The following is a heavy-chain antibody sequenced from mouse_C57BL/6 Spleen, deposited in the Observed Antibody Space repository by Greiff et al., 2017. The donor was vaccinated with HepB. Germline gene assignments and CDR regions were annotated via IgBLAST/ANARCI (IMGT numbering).Heavy chain of an antibody. CDR3: ARSGYFDY. Sequence: EVQGVESGGGLVKPGGSLKLSCAASGFTFSSYAMSWVRQTPEKRLEWVATISDGGSYTYYPDNVKGRFTISRDNAKNTLFLQMTSLRSEDTAMYYCARSGYFDYWGQGTTLTVSS. CDR1: GFTFSSYA. CDR2: ISDGGSYT. V-gene: IGHV5-4*01. J-gene: IGHJ2*01.